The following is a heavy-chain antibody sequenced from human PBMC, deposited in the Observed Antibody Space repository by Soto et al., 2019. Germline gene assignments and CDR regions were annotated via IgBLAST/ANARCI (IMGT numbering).Heavy chain of an antibody. CDR1: GFTLSSYD. V-gene: IGHV3-33*08. Sequence: GESLSLSCAASGFTLSSYDIRGVRQAPGGELEWVTVRWYDGSNKYYAASLKSRVTISGDTSRNTLYLQLNTLSAEDTAVYYSDREIGGWARYDYWGQGTLVTVSS. J-gene: IGHJ4*02. D-gene: IGHD5-12*01. CDR2: RWYDGSNK. CDR3: DREIGGWARYDY.